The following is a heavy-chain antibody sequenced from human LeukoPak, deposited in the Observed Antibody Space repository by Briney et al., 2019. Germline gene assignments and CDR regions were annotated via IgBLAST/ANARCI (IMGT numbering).Heavy chain of an antibody. Sequence: PGGSLRLSCELSGFIFIDYWMHWVRQVPGKGPVWVSRINPDGTATNYADSVKGRFIISRDNAKNTLYLQMNSLRVEDTAMYYCARSLPGLDVWGQGTTVTVSS. J-gene: IGHJ6*02. CDR3: ARSLPGLDV. V-gene: IGHV3-74*01. CDR1: GFIFIDYW. CDR2: INPDGTAT.